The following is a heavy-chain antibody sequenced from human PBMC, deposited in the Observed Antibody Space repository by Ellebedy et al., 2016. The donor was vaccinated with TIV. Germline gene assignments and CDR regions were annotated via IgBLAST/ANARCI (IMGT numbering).Heavy chain of an antibody. V-gene: IGHV4-4*02. J-gene: IGHJ6*02. CDR2: VHHLGYT. D-gene: IGHD2-2*01. Sequence: MPSETLSLTCTVSGGSIATQSWWVWVRQPPGKGLEWIGEVHHLGYTNYNPSLKSRVTMSVDKSMNHFSLKLTSVSAADTAFYYCARDNGYCVTTSCPMTHYYYYGMDVWGQGTTVTVSS. CDR1: GGSIATQSW. CDR3: ARDNGYCVTTSCPMTHYYYYGMDV.